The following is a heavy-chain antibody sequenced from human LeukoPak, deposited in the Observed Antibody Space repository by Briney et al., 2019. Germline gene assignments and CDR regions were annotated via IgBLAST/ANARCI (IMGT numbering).Heavy chain of an antibody. J-gene: IGHJ6*02. D-gene: IGHD4-17*01. CDR3: ARDTSPTVTTRYYYYGMDV. V-gene: IGHV1-18*01. CDR2: ISAYNGNT. Sequence: ASVKVSCKASAYTFTSYGISWVRQAPGQGLEWMGWISAYNGNTNYAQKLQGRVTMTTDTSTSTAYMELGSLRSDDTAVYYCARDTSPTVTTRYYYYGMDVWGQGTTVTVSS. CDR1: AYTFTSYG.